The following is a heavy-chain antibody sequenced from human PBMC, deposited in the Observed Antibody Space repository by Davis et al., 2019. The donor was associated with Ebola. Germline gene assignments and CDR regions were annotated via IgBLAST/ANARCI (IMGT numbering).Heavy chain of an antibody. Sequence: PGGSLRLSCAASGFTVSSNYMSWVRQAPGKGLEWVSVIYSGGSTYYADSVKGRFTIPRDNSKNTLYLQMNSLRAEDTAVYYCARDEDSKNAFDIWGQGTMVTVSS. D-gene: IGHD2-15*01. V-gene: IGHV3-53*01. CDR2: IYSGGST. CDR1: GFTVSSNY. J-gene: IGHJ3*02. CDR3: ARDEDSKNAFDI.